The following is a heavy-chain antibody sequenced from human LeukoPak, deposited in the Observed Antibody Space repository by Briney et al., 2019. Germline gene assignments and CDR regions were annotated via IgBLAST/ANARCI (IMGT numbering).Heavy chain of an antibody. J-gene: IGHJ4*02. D-gene: IGHD3-10*01. V-gene: IGHV1-18*01. CDR2: ISAYNGNT. CDR1: GYTFTSYG. CDR3: ARDTPITMVRGGDFDY. Sequence: GESLKISCKGSGYTFTSYGISWVRQAPGQGLEWMGWISAYNGNTNYAQKLQGRVTMTTDTSTSTAYMELRSLRSDDTAVYYCARDTPITMVRGGDFDYWGQGTLVTVSS.